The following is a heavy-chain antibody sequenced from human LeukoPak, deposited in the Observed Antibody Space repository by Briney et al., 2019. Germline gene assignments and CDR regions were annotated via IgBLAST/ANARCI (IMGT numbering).Heavy chain of an antibody. CDR2: ISSSGSTI. V-gene: IGHV3-11*01. J-gene: IGHJ4*02. Sequence: GGSLRLSCTASGFTFSDYYMSWIRQAPGMGLEWVSYISSSGSTIYYADSVKGRFTISRDNAKNSLYLQMNSLRAEDTAVYYCARELFGVVIFDYWGQGTLVTVSS. D-gene: IGHD3-3*01. CDR3: ARELFGVVIFDY. CDR1: GFTFSDYY.